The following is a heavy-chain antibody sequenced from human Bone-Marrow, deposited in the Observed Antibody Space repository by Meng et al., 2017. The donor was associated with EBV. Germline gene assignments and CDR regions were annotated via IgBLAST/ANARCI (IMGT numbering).Heavy chain of an antibody. Sequence: QAELGQSGAEVKTRGASVKVSCKSSGAGFRSYALSWVRQAPGQGLEWMGGLIPIFGTANYAQKFQGRVTITADKSTSTAYMELSSLRSEDTAVYYCARGPYYYDSSGYYRYQFDYWGQGTLVTVSS. V-gene: IGHV1-69*06. D-gene: IGHD3-22*01. CDR3: ARGPYYYDSSGYYRYQFDY. CDR2: LIPIFGTA. CDR1: GAGFRSYA. J-gene: IGHJ4*02.